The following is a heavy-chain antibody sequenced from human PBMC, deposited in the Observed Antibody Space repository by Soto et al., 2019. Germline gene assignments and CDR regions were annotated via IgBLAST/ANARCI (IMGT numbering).Heavy chain of an antibody. CDR3: AKDLGIAAAGGLYYYYYYGMDV. CDR2: ISSDGSNK. J-gene: IGHJ6*02. V-gene: IGHV3-30*18. Sequence: GGSLRLSCAASGFTFSSYGMHWVRQAPGKGLEWVAVISSDGSNKYYADSVKGRFTISRDNSKNTLYLQMNSLRAEDTAVYYCAKDLGIAAAGGLYYYYYYGMDVWGQGTTVTVSS. D-gene: IGHD6-13*01. CDR1: GFTFSSYG.